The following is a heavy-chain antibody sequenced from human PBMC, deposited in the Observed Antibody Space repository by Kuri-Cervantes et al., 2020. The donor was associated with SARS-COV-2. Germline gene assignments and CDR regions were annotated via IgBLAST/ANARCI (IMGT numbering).Heavy chain of an antibody. CDR3: ARPPDRSGQNFDS. Sequence: GESLKISCTTSGFTFRSYCMHWFPQAPGKGLEWVALISNDGTNKLQAGSVKGRFTISRDNSKNTLYLQMNSLTSEDASVYYCARPPDRSGQNFDSWGQGTLVTVSS. J-gene: IGHJ4*02. CDR2: ISNDGTNK. V-gene: IGHV3-30*03. CDR1: GFTFRSYC. D-gene: IGHD3-22*01.